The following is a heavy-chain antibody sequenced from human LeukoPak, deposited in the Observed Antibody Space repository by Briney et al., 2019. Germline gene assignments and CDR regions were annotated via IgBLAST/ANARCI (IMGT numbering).Heavy chain of an antibody. D-gene: IGHD3-3*01. V-gene: IGHV3-30*19. CDR1: GFTFSTYA. J-gene: IGHJ4*02. Sequence: GRSLRLSCAASGFTFSTYAMHWVRQAPGKGLEWVAVISYDGSNKYYADSVQGRFTISRDNSKNTLYLQMNSLRAEDTAVYYCAREEWYYFDYWGQGTLVTVSS. CDR2: ISYDGSNK. CDR3: AREEWYYFDY.